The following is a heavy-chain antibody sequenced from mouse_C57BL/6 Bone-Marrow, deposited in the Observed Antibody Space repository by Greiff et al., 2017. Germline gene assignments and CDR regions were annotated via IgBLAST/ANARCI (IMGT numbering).Heavy chain of an antibody. J-gene: IGHJ4*01. CDR3: ASDYYRSEGAMDY. Sequence: QVQLQQSGPELVRPGASVKISCKAPGYTFTSHWMQLVRQRPGQGLEWIGEIFPGSGSTYYNEKFTGKATLTVDTSSSTAYMQLSSLTSEDSAVYFWASDYYRSEGAMDYWGQGTSDTV. CDR1: GYTFTSHW. D-gene: IGHD1-1*01. CDR2: IFPGSGST. V-gene: IGHV1-56*01.